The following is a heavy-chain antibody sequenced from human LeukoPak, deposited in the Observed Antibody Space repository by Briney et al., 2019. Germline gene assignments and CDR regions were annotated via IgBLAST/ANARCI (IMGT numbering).Heavy chain of an antibody. CDR1: GFIFTNYW. CDR3: ARQSRDGSKNRGYYFDY. J-gene: IGHJ4*02. V-gene: IGHV5-51*01. Sequence: GESLKISCQVSGFIFTNYWIGWVRQMPGKGLESSGLIYPADSDTTYSPSFRGQVTISAERSISTVYLQWSSLKASDTAMYYCARQSRDGSKNRGYYFDYWGQGTLVTVSS. D-gene: IGHD3-10*01. CDR2: IYPADSDT.